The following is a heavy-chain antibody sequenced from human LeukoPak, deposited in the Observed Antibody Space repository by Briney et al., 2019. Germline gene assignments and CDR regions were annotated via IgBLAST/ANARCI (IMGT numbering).Heavy chain of an antibody. J-gene: IGHJ4*02. CDR3: ARGIQLWRPYFDY. CDR2: IYSGVNT. D-gene: IGHD5-24*01. Sequence: GGSLRLSCAASEFTVSSNYMSWVRQAPGKGLEWVSIIYSGVNTHYADSVKGRFTISRDNSRNTLYLQMNSLRAEDTAVYYCARGIQLWRPYFDYWGQGTLVTVSS. V-gene: IGHV3-66*01. CDR1: EFTVSSNY.